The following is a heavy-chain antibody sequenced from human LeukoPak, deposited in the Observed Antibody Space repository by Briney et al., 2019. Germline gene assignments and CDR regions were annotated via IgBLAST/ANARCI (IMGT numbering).Heavy chain of an antibody. D-gene: IGHD6-13*01. CDR2: IIPIFGTA. J-gene: IGHJ4*02. CDR3: ARVLAGSSWGFDY. CDR1: GGTFSSYA. V-gene: IGHV1-69*05. Sequence: ASVKVSCKASGGTFSSYAISWVRQAPGQRLEWMGRIIPIFGTANYAQKFQGRVTITTDESTSTAYMELSSLRSEDTAVYYCARVLAGSSWGFDYWGQGTLVTVSS.